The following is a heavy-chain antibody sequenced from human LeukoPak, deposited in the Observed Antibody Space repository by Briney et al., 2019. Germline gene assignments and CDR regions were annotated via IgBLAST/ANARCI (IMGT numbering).Heavy chain of an antibody. CDR2: ISAANGNT. CDR3: ARVPTAQPFDP. D-gene: IGHD4/OR15-4a*01. Sequence: ASVKVSCKASAYTFNSYGYTWVRQAPGQGLEWMGWISAANGNTNYAQKVQGRVTMTTDTSTSTVYMELRSLRSDDTAVYYCARVPTAQPFDPWGQGTLVTVSS. J-gene: IGHJ5*02. CDR1: AYTFNSYG. V-gene: IGHV1-18*01.